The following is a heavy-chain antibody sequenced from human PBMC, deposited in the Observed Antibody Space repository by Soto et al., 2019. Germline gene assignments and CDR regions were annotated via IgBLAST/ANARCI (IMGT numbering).Heavy chain of an antibody. J-gene: IGHJ6*02. V-gene: IGHV1-2*02. CDR3: ARRPPPGLYYYGMDV. Sequence: QVQLVQSGAEVKEPGASVKVSCKASGYTFTAYYIHWVRQAPGQGLEWMGWINPNNGATSYAQKDQGRGTMTRDTCISPASMGVSRLKSDDPAVHYCARRPPPGLYYYGMDVWGQGTTVTVSS. CDR1: GYTFTAYY. CDR2: INPNNGAT.